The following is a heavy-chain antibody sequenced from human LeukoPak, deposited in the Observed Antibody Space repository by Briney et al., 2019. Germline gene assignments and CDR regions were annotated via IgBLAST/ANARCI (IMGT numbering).Heavy chain of an antibody. V-gene: IGHV4-39*01. CDR2: IYYSGST. Sequence: SETLSLTCTVSGGSISSSSYYWGWIRQPPGKGLEWIGRIYYSGSTYYNPSLTSRVTISVDTSKNQFSLKLSSVTAADTAVYYCASGYDLGLYYYYMDVWGKGTTVTVSS. CDR3: ASGYDLGLYYYYMDV. CDR1: GGSISSSSYY. D-gene: IGHD5-12*01. J-gene: IGHJ6*03.